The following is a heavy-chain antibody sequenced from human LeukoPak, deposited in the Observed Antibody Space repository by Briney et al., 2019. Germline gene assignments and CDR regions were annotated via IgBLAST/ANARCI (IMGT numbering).Heavy chain of an antibody. Sequence: GMSLRLSCAASGFTFRNYGLHWVRQAPGKGLEWVAVIWYDGSNKYYADSVKGRFTISRDNSKNTLSLQMNSLRAEDTAVYYCARDPRFYFDSSGYFDYWGQGTLSPSPQ. J-gene: IGHJ4*02. CDR2: IWYDGSNK. D-gene: IGHD3-22*01. CDR1: GFTFRNYG. V-gene: IGHV3-33*01. CDR3: ARDPRFYFDSSGYFDY.